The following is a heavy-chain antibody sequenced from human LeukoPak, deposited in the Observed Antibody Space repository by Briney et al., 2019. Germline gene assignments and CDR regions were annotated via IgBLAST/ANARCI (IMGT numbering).Heavy chain of an antibody. V-gene: IGHV3-23*01. D-gene: IGHD4-17*01. Sequence: AGGSLRLSCAASGFTLSSYAMSWVRQAPGKGLEWVAATSSSDAGTYHADSVRGRFTISRDNSKNALYLQMNSLRAEDTAIYYCARDDYGETFDYWGQGTLVTVSS. CDR2: TSSSDAGT. CDR3: ARDDYGETFDY. J-gene: IGHJ4*02. CDR1: GFTLSSYA.